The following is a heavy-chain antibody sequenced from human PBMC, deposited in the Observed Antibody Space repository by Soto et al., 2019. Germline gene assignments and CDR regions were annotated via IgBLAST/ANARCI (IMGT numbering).Heavy chain of an antibody. Sequence: GGSLGLARAPCGVTVRSSGVHGACQAPGKGLEWEAVIWYDGSKKYYADSVKGRFTISRDNSKNTMSLQMNSLRVEDTAVYYCARSGGEVVASPDFQHWGQGSLGTGSS. J-gene: IGHJ1*01. D-gene: IGHD2-15*01. CDR3: ARSGGEVVASPDFQH. CDR2: IWYDGSKK. CDR1: GVTVRSSG. V-gene: IGHV3-33*01.